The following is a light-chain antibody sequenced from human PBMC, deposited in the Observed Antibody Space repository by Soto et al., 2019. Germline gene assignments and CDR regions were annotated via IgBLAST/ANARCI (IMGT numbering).Light chain of an antibody. CDR3: HQYINWPQT. V-gene: IGKV3-15*01. Sequence: EIVMTQSPATLAVAPGGRATLSCIASQTIIVTLAGYQQKPGQAPRLLIYGASTRATSFPARFSGSGSGTDFTLTISSLQSEDFAVYYCHQYINWPQTFGQGTKVDIK. CDR1: QTIIVT. CDR2: GAS. J-gene: IGKJ1*01.